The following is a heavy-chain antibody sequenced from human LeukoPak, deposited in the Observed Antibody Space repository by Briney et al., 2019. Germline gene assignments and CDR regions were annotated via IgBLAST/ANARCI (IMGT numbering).Heavy chain of an antibody. CDR1: GFTFSSYA. Sequence: GGSLRLSCAASGFTFSSYAMSWVRQAPGKGLEWVSAISGSGGSTYYADSVKGRFTISRDNSKNTLYLQMNSLRAEDTAVYYCAKEFTRGPHTWGPVPHRDAFDIWGQGTMVTVSS. V-gene: IGHV3-23*01. D-gene: IGHD7-27*01. CDR2: ISGSGGST. CDR3: AKEFTRGPHTWGPVPHRDAFDI. J-gene: IGHJ3*02.